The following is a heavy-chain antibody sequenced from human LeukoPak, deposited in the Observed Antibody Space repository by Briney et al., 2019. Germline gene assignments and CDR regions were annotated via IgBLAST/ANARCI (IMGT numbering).Heavy chain of an antibody. D-gene: IGHD3-10*01. CDR2: INPNSGAT. Sequence: ASVKVSCKASGYTLTGYYMHWVRHAPGQGLEWMGWINPNSGATNYAQKFQGRVTMTRDTSISTAYMELSRLRSDDTAVYYCAGGTMVRGVTNWFDPWGQGTLVTVSS. J-gene: IGHJ5*02. V-gene: IGHV1-2*02. CDR1: GYTLTGYY. CDR3: AGGTMVRGVTNWFDP.